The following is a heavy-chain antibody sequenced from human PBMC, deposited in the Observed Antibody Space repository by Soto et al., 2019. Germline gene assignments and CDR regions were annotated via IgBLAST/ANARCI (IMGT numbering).Heavy chain of an antibody. CDR3: ARDAAVGLFDY. Sequence: QVQLVQSGAEVKKPGASVKVSCKASGYTFTSYGISWERQAPGQGLEWMGWINPYNGNTKYAQKLQGRVTMTTDTSTSTAYMELSSLRSDDTAVYYCARDAAVGLFDYWGQGTLVTVSS. D-gene: IGHD1-26*01. J-gene: IGHJ4*02. V-gene: IGHV1-18*01. CDR1: GYTFTSYG. CDR2: INPYNGNT.